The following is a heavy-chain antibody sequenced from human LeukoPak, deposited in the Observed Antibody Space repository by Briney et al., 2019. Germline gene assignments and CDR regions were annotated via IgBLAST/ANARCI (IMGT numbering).Heavy chain of an antibody. CDR1: GFSFSNLW. CDR2: INPDGTAA. CDR3: AKGSNFAFDN. Sequence: GGSLRLSCAASGFSFSNLWMHWVRQAPGMGLVWVSQINPDGTAALYADSVKGRFTISRDNAKNTLYLLMNTLRADDTAVYYCAKGSNFAFDNWGQGILVTVSS. D-gene: IGHD1-1*01. J-gene: IGHJ4*02. V-gene: IGHV3-74*01.